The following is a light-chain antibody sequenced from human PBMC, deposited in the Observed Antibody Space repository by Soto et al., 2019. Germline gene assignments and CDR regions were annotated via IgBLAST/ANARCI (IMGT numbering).Light chain of an antibody. Sequence: EIVLTQSPGTLSLSPGQRATLSCRASESISRDYLAWYQQRLGQAPRLLIYGASSGATGIPDRFSGSGSGTDFTLTISRLEPEAFAIYYCRQYGGVPYTFGQGTKLEIK. CDR2: GAS. CDR1: ESISRDY. CDR3: RQYGGVPYT. J-gene: IGKJ2*01. V-gene: IGKV3-20*01.